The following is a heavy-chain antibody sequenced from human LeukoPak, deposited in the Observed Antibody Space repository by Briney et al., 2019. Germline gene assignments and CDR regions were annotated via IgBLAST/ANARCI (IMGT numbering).Heavy chain of an antibody. CDR3: ARGSL. CDR2: MYYSGDT. V-gene: IGHV4-59*12. CDR1: VDSISGYY. J-gene: IGHJ1*01. Sequence: SETLSLTCTVSVDSISGYYWSWIRQPPGKGLEWIGYMYYSGDTNYNPSLKSRLTTSLDTSKNQFSLKLSSVTAADTAVYYCARGSLWGQGTLVTVSS.